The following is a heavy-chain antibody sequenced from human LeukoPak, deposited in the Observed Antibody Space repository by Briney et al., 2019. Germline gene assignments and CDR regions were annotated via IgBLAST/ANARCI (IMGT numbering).Heavy chain of an antibody. D-gene: IGHD3-10*01. CDR1: GFTFSSYG. CDR3: ANGPSIRVHYYFDH. Sequence: GGSLRLSCAASGFTFSSYGMHWVRQAPGKGLEWVAVISYDGSNKYYADSVKGRFTISRDNSKNTLYLQMNSLRAEDTAVYYCANGPSIRVHYYFDHWGQGTLVTVSS. CDR2: ISYDGSNK. V-gene: IGHV3-30*18. J-gene: IGHJ4*02.